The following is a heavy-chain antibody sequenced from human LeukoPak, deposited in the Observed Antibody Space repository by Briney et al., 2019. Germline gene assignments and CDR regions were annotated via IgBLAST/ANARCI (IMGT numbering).Heavy chain of an antibody. Sequence: ASVKVSCKASGYTFTSYAMNWVRQAPGQGLEWMGWINTNTGNPTYAQGFTGRFVFSLDTSVSTAYLQISSLKAEDTAVYYCARHRRWNPPYYYYMDVWGKGTTVTVSS. CDR1: GYTFTSYA. CDR3: ARHRRWNPPYYYYMDV. D-gene: IGHD1-1*01. CDR2: INTNTGNP. J-gene: IGHJ6*03. V-gene: IGHV7-4-1*02.